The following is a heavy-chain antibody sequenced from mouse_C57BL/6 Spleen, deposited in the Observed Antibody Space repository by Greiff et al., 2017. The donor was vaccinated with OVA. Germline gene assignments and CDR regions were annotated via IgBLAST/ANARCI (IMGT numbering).Heavy chain of an antibody. CDR1: GFNIKDYY. CDR3: ARSPYYYGSSPYYFDY. V-gene: IGHV14-2*01. D-gene: IGHD1-1*01. J-gene: IGHJ2*01. CDR2: IDPEDGET. Sequence: VHVKQSGAELVKPGASVKLSCTASGFNIKDYYMHWVKQRTEQGLEWIGRIDPEDGETKYAPKFQGKATITADTSSNTAYLQPSSLTSEDTAVYYCARSPYYYGSSPYYFDYWGQGTTLTVSS.